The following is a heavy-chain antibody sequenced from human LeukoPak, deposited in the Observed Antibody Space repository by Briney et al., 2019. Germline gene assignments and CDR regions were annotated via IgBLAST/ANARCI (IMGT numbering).Heavy chain of an antibody. J-gene: IGHJ6*03. D-gene: IGHD6-6*01. CDR1: GYRFSNYG. CDR3: ARDGDSSVTSYNYYYMDV. Sequence: ASVKVPCKASGYRFSNYGMNWVRQAPGQGLEWMGWISAYTGSTNYAQKFQGRVTMTTDTSTSTAYMELRSLTSDDTAVYFCARDGDSSVTSYNYYYMDVWGKGTTVIVSS. CDR2: ISAYTGST. V-gene: IGHV1-18*01.